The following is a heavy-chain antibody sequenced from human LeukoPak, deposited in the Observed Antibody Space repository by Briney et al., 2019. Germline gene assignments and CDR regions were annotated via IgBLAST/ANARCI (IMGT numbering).Heavy chain of an antibody. Sequence: PGGSLRLSCAASGFTFSSYGMHWVRQAPGKGLEWVAVISFDGSKIYHAESVKGRFTISRDNSKNMLYLQMNSLRAEDTAVYYCARDVSKSWRYFDYWGQGTLVTVSS. J-gene: IGHJ4*02. CDR1: GFTFSSYG. CDR3: ARDVSKSWRYFDY. D-gene: IGHD3-16*02. CDR2: ISFDGSKI. V-gene: IGHV3-30*03.